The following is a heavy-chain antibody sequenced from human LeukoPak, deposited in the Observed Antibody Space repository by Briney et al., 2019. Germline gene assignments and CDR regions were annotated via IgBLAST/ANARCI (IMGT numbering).Heavy chain of an antibody. V-gene: IGHV4-39*02. CDR1: GGSISSSSYY. D-gene: IGHD3-22*01. CDR2: IYHSGNT. CDR3: ARDSMRYYYDSSGYYRLGSNFDY. Sequence: SGTLSLTCTVSGGSISSSSYYWGWIRQPPGKGLEWIGNIYHSGNTYYNPSLKSRVTISVDTSKNQFSLKLSSVTAADTAVYYCARDSMRYYYDSSGYYRLGSNFDYWGQGTLVTVSS. J-gene: IGHJ4*02.